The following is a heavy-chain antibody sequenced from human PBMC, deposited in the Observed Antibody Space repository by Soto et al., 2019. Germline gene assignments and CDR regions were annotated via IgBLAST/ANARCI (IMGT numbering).Heavy chain of an antibody. CDR3: AGSAGGRDAFDL. Sequence: PSETLSLTCTVSGGSISSYYWSWIRQPPGKGLEWIGYIYYSGSTNYNPSLKSRVTISVDTSKNQFSLKLSSVTAADTAVYYCAGSAGGRDAFDLWGQGTMVTVSS. CDR1: GGSISSYY. V-gene: IGHV4-59*01. CDR2: IYYSGST. J-gene: IGHJ3*01. D-gene: IGHD3-10*01.